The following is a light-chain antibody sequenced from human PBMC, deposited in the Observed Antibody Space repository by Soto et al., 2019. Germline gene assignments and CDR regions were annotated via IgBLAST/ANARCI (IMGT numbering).Light chain of an antibody. CDR2: DVS. CDR3: CSYAGSYTEV. Sequence: QSALTQPRSVSGSPGQSVTMSCTGTSSDVGGYNFVSWYQQHPGKAPKLMIYDVSERPSGVPDRFFGSKSGNTASLTISGLQAEDEADYYCCSYAGSYTEVFGTGTKGTVL. J-gene: IGLJ1*01. V-gene: IGLV2-11*01. CDR1: SSDVGGYNF.